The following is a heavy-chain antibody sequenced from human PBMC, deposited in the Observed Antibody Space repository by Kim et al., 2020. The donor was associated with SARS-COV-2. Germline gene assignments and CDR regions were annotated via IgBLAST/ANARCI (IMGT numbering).Heavy chain of an antibody. J-gene: IGHJ4*01. CDR2: ISWNSGSI. Sequence: GGSLRLSCAASGFTFDDYAMHWVRQAPGKGLEWVSGISWNSGSIGYADSVKGRFTISRDNAKNSLYLQMNSLRAEDTALYYCAKDGGVGYNIRGGYFDYWGHGTLVTVSS. CDR1: GFTFDDYA. V-gene: IGHV3-9*01. D-gene: IGHD3-16*01. CDR3: AKDGGVGYNIRGGYFDY.